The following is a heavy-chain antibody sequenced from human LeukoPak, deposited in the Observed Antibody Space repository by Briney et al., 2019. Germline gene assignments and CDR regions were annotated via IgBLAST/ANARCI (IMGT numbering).Heavy chain of an antibody. CDR3: VRVGEAMTTTGGSFDY. D-gene: IGHD5-24*01. V-gene: IGHV3-30*04. J-gene: IGHJ4*02. CDR2: ISYDGSSR. CDR1: GFTFSSYH. Sequence: PGGSLRLSCAASGFTFSSYHTHWVRQAPGKGLEWVAVISYDGSSRYSADSVKGRFTISRDNSKNTLYLQMNSLRADDTAVYYCVRVGEAMTTTGGSFDYWGQGTLVTVSS.